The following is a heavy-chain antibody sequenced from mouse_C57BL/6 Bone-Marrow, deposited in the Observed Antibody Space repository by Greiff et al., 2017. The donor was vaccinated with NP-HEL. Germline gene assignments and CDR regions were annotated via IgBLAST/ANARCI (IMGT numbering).Heavy chain of an antibody. J-gene: IGHJ4*01. V-gene: IGHV3-6*01. CDR1: GYSITSGYY. CDR2: ISYDGSN. D-gene: IGHD1-1*01. Sequence: EVQLKESGPGLVKPSQSLSLTCSVTGYSITSGYYWNWIRQFPGNKLEWMGYISYDGSNNYNPSLKNRISITRDTSKNQFFLKLNSVTTEDTATYYCARGDYYYGVYYAMDYWGQGTSVTVSS. CDR3: ARGDYYYGVYYAMDY.